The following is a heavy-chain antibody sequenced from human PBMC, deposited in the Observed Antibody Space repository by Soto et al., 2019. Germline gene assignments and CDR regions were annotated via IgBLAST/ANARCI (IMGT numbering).Heavy chain of an antibody. V-gene: IGHV4-31*03. D-gene: IGHD4-4*01. CDR1: GGSISSGGYY. J-gene: IGHJ5*02. Sequence: SETLSLTCTVSGGSISSGGYYWSWIRQHPGKGLEWIGYIYYSGSTYYNPSLKSRVTISVDTSKNQFSLKLSSVTAADTAVYYCERFQSDSTVTNWFDPWGQGTLVTVSS. CDR3: ERFQSDSTVTNWFDP. CDR2: IYYSGST.